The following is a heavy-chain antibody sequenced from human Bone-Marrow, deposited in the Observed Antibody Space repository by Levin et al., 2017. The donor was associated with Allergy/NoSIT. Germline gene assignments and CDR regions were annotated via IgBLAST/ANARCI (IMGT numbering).Heavy chain of an antibody. CDR3: ARGGSWETVDY. CDR1: GFTFSTYW. Sequence: RGESLKISCAASGFTFSTYWMLWVRQVPGKGLVWVSHIQSDGSTTYADSVQGRFTVSRDNAENTVSLQMNSLRGEDSAVYYCARGGSWETVDYWGQGTLVSVSS. CDR2: IQSDGST. J-gene: IGHJ4*02. V-gene: IGHV3-74*03. D-gene: IGHD1-14*01.